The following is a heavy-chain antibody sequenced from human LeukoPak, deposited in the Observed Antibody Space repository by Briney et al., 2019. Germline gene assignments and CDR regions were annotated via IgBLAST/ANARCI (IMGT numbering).Heavy chain of an antibody. J-gene: IGHJ4*02. CDR3: ARATYYYDSSGPYYFDY. V-gene: IGHV3-48*03. CDR2: ISSSGSTI. D-gene: IGHD3-22*01. Sequence: PGGSLRLSCAASGFTFSSYAMHWVRQAPGKGLEWVSYISSSGSTIYYADSVKGRFTISRDNAKNSLYLQMNSLRAEDTAVYYCARATYYYDSSGPYYFDYWGQGTLVTVSS. CDR1: GFTFSSYA.